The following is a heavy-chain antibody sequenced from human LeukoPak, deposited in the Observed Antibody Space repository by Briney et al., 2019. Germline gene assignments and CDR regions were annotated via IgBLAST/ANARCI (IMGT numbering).Heavy chain of an antibody. V-gene: IGHV4-61*02. Sequence: SQTLSLTCTVSGGSISSGSYYWSWIRQPAGKGLEWIGRIYTSGSTNYIPSLKSRVTISVDTSKNQFSLKLSSVTAADTAVYYCAREKPHYGDADYWGQGTLVTVSS. CDR2: IYTSGST. CDR3: AREKPHYGDADY. D-gene: IGHD4-17*01. J-gene: IGHJ4*02. CDR1: GGSISSGSYY.